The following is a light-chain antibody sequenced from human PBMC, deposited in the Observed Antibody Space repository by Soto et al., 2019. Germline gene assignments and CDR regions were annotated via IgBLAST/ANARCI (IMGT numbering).Light chain of an antibody. Sequence: EIVLTQSPGTLSLSPGEGATLSCRASQSVSSSYLAWYQQNRGQAPRLLIYGASTRATGTPARFSGSGSGTDFTLTITRLEPEDFAVYYCQQYGSSRWTFGQGTKVEIK. J-gene: IGKJ1*01. V-gene: IGKV3-20*01. CDR1: QSVSSSY. CDR3: QQYGSSRWT. CDR2: GAS.